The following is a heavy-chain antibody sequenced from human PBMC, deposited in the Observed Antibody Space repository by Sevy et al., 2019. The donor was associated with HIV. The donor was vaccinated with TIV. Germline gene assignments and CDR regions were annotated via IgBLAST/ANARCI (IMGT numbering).Heavy chain of an antibody. J-gene: IGHJ4*02. D-gene: IGHD4-17*01. CDR1: GFPFGSYE. Sequence: GGSLRLSCTASGFPFGSYEMTWVRQAPGKGLEWVSYISNSGSAKYYSDSVRGRFTISRDNAKNSLYLQMNSLRAEDTAVYYCARDLPPSATTVAHFDYWGRRTLVTVSS. CDR2: ISNSGSAK. CDR3: ARDLPPSATTVAHFDY. V-gene: IGHV3-48*03.